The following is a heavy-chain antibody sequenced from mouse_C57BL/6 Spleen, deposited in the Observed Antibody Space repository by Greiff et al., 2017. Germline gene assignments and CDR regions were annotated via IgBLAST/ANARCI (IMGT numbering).Heavy chain of an antibody. CDR1: GFNFKNTY. CDR2: IDPADGNT. J-gene: IGHJ3*01. V-gene: IGHV14-3*01. Sequence: VQLQQSVAELVRPGASVKLSCTASGFNFKNTYMHWVKQRPEQGLEWIGRIDPADGNTKYAPKFQGKDTITEDTSSNTAYLQRSRLTSEDAAIYYCAADSSGSFAYWGTGTLVTVSA. D-gene: IGHD3-2*02. CDR3: AADSSGSFAY.